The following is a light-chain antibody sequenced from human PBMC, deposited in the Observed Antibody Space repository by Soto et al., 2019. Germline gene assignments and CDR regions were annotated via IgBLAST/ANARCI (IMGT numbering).Light chain of an antibody. CDR3: LQDYNYLTWT. V-gene: IGKV1-6*01. CDR1: QTISSW. Sequence: IQMTQSPSTLSGSVGDRVTITCRASQTISSWLAWYQQKPGKAPKLLIYGASSLQSGVPSRFSGSGSGTDFALTISSLQPEDFATYYCLQDYNYLTWTFGQGTKVDIK. CDR2: GAS. J-gene: IGKJ1*01.